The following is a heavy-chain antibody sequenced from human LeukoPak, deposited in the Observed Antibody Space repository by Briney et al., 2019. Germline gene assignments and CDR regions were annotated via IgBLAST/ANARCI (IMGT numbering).Heavy chain of an antibody. V-gene: IGHV3-53*01. CDR3: AGYSSFDC. Sequence: PGGPLRLSCAASGFTFSNNYMSWVRQAPGEGLEWVSLIYSGGSTKYADSVKGRFTISRDNSRNTLYLEMNSLRAEDTAVYYCAGYSSFDCWGQGTLVTVSS. D-gene: IGHD3-22*01. CDR2: IYSGGST. J-gene: IGHJ4*02. CDR1: GFTFSNNY.